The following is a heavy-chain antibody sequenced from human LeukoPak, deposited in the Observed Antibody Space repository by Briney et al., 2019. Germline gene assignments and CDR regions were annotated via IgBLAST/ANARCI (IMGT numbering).Heavy chain of an antibody. CDR1: GGSFSGYY. Sequence: PSETLSLTCAVYGGSFSGYYWSWIRQPPGKGLELIGEINHSGSTNYNPSLKSRVTISVDTSKNQFSLKLSSVTAADTAVYYCARDPSSGYSEFDYWGQGTLVTVSS. J-gene: IGHJ4*02. CDR2: INHSGST. CDR3: ARDPSSGYSEFDY. V-gene: IGHV4-34*01. D-gene: IGHD3-22*01.